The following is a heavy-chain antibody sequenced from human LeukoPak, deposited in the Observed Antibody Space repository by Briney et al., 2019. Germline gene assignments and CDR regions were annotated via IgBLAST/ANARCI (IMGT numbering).Heavy chain of an antibody. Sequence: SETLSLTCTVSGGSIISHYWSWTGSPPGRGLGWFGYIYYSGSTNYNPSLKSRVTISVDTSKNQFSLKLSSVTAADTAVYYCARVAGRWLPARYFDYWGQGTLVTVSS. D-gene: IGHD5-24*01. CDR3: ARVAGRWLPARYFDY. CDR1: GGSIISHY. J-gene: IGHJ4*02. CDR2: IYYSGST. V-gene: IGHV4-59*11.